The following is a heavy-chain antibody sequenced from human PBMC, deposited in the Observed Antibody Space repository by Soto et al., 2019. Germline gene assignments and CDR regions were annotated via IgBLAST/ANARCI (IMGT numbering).Heavy chain of an antibody. CDR3: ARDPLHYYDSSGYYI. D-gene: IGHD3-22*01. J-gene: IGHJ4*02. CDR2: ISYDGSNK. CDR1: GFTFSSYA. Sequence: VGSLRLSCAASGFTFSSYAMHWVRQAPGKGLEWVAVISYDGSNKYYADSVKGRFTISRDNSKNTLYLQMNSLRAEDTAVYYCARDPLHYYDSSGYYIWGQGTLVTVSS. V-gene: IGHV3-30-3*01.